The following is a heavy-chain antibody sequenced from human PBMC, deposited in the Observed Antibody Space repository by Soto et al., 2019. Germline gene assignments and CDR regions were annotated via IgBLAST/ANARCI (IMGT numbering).Heavy chain of an antibody. D-gene: IGHD3-16*01. CDR2: IFHNGNT. V-gene: IGHV4-61*08. Sequence: QVQVQESGPGLVKLSETLSLACSVSGGSVSGGAYYWTLVRQPPGKGLEWIGYIFHNGNTNYNPSLMSRLTMSLDTAKNQFSLKLSSVTAADTAVYYCAGGRFFYGMDVWGQGTTVTVSS. CDR1: GGSVSGGAYY. J-gene: IGHJ6*02. CDR3: AGGRFFYGMDV.